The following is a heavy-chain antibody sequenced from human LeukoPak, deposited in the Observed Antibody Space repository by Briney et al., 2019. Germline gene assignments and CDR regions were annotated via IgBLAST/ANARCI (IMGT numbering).Heavy chain of an antibody. CDR1: GIIVSSDY. D-gene: IGHD3-9*01. V-gene: IGHV3-66*01. CDR3: ATWGYDILTGYRPLDY. Sequence: QSGGSLRLSCAASGIIVSSDYMSWVRQAPGKGLEWVSVTYGGGKTYFTDSVKGRFTISRDNSKNTLYLQMNNLRAEDTAVYFCATWGYDILTGYRPLDYWGQGTLVTVSS. J-gene: IGHJ4*02. CDR2: TYGGGKT.